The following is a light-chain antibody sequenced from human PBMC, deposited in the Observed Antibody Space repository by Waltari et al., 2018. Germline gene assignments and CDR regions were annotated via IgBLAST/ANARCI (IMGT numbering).Light chain of an antibody. CDR3: QQYYTVPPHT. J-gene: IGKJ4*01. V-gene: IGKV4-1*01. Sequence: DIVMTQSPDSLAVSLGERATINCKSSQSVLYSSNNKNYLAWYQQKPGQPPKLLIYWASTRESGVPDRFSGSGSGTDFTLTISSLQAEDVAVYYCQQYYTVPPHTFGGGIKVEIK. CDR1: QSVLYSSNNKNY. CDR2: WAS.